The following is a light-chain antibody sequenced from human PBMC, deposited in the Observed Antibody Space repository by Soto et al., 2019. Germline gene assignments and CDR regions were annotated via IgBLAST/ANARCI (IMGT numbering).Light chain of an antibody. CDR2: EVS. Sequence: QSVLTQPASVSGSPGQSITISCTGTSSDVGGYNYVSWYQQHPGKAPKLMIYEVSNRPSGVSNRFSGSKSGNTASLTISGLQAEDEADYYCSSYTSSSIPVFGGGTKVTVL. V-gene: IGLV2-14*01. CDR3: SSYTSSSIPV. J-gene: IGLJ2*01. CDR1: SSDVGGYNY.